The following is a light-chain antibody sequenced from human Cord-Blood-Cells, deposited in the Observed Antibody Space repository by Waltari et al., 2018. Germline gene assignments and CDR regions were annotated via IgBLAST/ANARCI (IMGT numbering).Light chain of an antibody. CDR1: QGISSY. Sequence: AMRITQSPSSLSSSTEDSVTITCRASQGISSYLAWYQQKPGKAPKLLIYAASTLQSGVPSRFSGSGSGTDFTLTISCLQSEDFATYYCQQYYSYPYTFGQGTKLEIK. J-gene: IGKJ2*01. CDR2: AAS. V-gene: IGKV1-8*01. CDR3: QQYYSYPYT.